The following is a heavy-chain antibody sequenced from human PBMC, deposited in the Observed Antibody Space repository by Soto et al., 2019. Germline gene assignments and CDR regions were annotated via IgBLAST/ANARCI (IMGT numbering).Heavy chain of an antibody. CDR3: ARVGVTNRPYFDY. D-gene: IGHD4-4*01. CDR2: IWYDGSNK. V-gene: IGHV3-33*01. Sequence: PGGSLRLSCAASGFTFSSYGMHWVRQAPGKGLEWVAVIWYDGSNKYYADSVKGRFTISRDNSKNTLYLQMNSLRAEDTAVYYCARVGVTNRPYFDYWGQGTLVTVSS. CDR1: GFTFSSYG. J-gene: IGHJ4*02.